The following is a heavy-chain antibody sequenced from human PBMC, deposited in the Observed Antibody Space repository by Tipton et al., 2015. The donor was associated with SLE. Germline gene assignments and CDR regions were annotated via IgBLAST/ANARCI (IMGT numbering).Heavy chain of an antibody. D-gene: IGHD3-10*01. J-gene: IGHJ5*02. CDR3: ARGTWFGDLRYNWIDP. CDR1: GGSISSGGYS. V-gene: IGHV4-30-2*01. Sequence: TLSLTCAVSGGSISSGGYSWSWIRQPPGKGLEWVGFIYHSGSTYYNPSPKSRVSISVDRSKNHLTLMLTSVTAADTAVYYCARGTWFGDLRYNWIDPWSQGTLVTVSS. CDR2: IYHSGST.